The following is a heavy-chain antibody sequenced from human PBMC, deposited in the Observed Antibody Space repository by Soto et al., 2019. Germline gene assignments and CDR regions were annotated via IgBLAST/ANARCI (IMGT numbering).Heavy chain of an antibody. Sequence: SETLSLTCTDSGGSISSYYRSWIRQPPGKGLECIGYIYYSGSTNYNPSLKSRVTISVDTSKNQFSLKLSSVTAADTAVYYCARVSTVVFYYYGMDVWGQGTTVTVYS. V-gene: IGHV4-59*01. CDR3: ARVSTVVFYYYGMDV. CDR1: GGSISSYY. CDR2: IYYSGST. J-gene: IGHJ6*02. D-gene: IGHD2-15*01.